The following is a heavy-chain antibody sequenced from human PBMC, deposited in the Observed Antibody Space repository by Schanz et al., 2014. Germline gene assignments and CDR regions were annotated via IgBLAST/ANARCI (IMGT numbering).Heavy chain of an antibody. V-gene: IGHV3-33*08. CDR2: MWNDGIKT. CDR1: TSLFSRSV. CDR3: ARDAVTSVLTPGFYY. Sequence: DLVESGGGVVQPGRSLTLSCAVSTSLFSRSVIHWVRQAPGKGLEWVAVMWNDGIKTHYADSGKGRFTISRDNAKNSLYLQMNSLRAEDTAVYYCARDAVTSVLTPGFYYWGQGTLVTVSS. J-gene: IGHJ4*02. D-gene: IGHD4-17*01.